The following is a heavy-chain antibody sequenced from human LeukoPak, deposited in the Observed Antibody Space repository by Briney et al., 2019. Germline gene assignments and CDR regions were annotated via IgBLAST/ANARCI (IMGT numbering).Heavy chain of an antibody. CDR3: AIVREYRSSRWFDP. D-gene: IGHD6-6*01. CDR2: INWNGGST. V-gene: IGHV3-20*01. CDR1: GFTFDDYG. J-gene: IGHJ5*02. Sequence: GGSLRLSCAASGFTFDDYGMSWVRQAPGKGLEWVSGINWNGGSTGYADSVKGRFTISRDNAKNSLYLQMNSLRAEDTALYHCAIVREYRSSRWFDPWGQGTLVTVSS.